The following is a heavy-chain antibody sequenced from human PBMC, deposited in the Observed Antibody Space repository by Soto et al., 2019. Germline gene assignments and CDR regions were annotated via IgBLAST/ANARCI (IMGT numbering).Heavy chain of an antibody. CDR1: GGTFSSYA. D-gene: IGHD2-2*01. V-gene: IGHV1-69*01. Sequence: QVQLVQSGAEVKKPGSSVKVSCKASGGTFSSYAISWVRQAPGQGLEWMGGIIPISETTNYAQKFQGRGTITAEEYKSTAYMELSSLRSEETAVYYCARSQGSSTSLEIYYYYYYGMDVWGQGTTVTVSS. CDR3: ARSQGSSTSLEIYYYYYYGMDV. J-gene: IGHJ6*02. CDR2: IIPISETT.